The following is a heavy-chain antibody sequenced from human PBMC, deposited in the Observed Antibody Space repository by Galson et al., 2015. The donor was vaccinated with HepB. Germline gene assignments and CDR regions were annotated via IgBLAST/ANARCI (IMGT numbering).Heavy chain of an antibody. Sequence: SLRLSCAASGFTFSSYAMHWVRQAPGKGLEWVAVISYDGSNKYYADSVKGRFTISRDNSKNTLYLQMNSLRAEDTAVYYCARGLYMVRGVKPFDYWGQGTLVTVSS. D-gene: IGHD3-10*01. CDR3: ARGLYMVRGVKPFDY. CDR2: ISYDGSNK. J-gene: IGHJ4*02. V-gene: IGHV3-30-3*01. CDR1: GFTFSSYA.